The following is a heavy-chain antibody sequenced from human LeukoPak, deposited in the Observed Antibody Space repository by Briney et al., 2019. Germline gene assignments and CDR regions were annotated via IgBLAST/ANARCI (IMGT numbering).Heavy chain of an antibody. V-gene: IGHV3-15*01. J-gene: IGHJ1*01. CDR2: IKSKTDGGTT. D-gene: IGHD2-2*01. CDR3: TTDYPYYCSSTTCYASEYFQH. CDR1: GFTFSNAW. Sequence: PGGSLRLSCAASGFTFSNAWMSWVRQAPGKGLEWVGRIKSKTDGGTTDYAAPVKGRFTISRDDSKNTLYLQMNSLKTEDTAVYYCTTDYPYYCSSTTCYASEYFQHWGQGTLVPVSS.